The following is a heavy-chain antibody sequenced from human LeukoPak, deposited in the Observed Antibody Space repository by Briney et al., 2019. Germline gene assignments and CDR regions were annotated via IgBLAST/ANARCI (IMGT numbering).Heavy chain of an antibody. J-gene: IGHJ4*02. Sequence: VASMKVSCKASGYTFTANYMHWVRQAPGQGLEWMGWMNSNSGATNYARRFQGRVTMTRDTSISAAYMELRSLRYDDTAVYYCARGDGSSWYEYWGQGTMVTVSS. D-gene: IGHD6-13*01. CDR1: GYTFTANY. V-gene: IGHV1-2*02. CDR3: ARGDGSSWYEY. CDR2: MNSNSGAT.